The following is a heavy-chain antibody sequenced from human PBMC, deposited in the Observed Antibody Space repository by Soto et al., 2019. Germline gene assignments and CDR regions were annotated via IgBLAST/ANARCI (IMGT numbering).Heavy chain of an antibody. V-gene: IGHV4-30-2*01. CDR1: GGSLSSSAYS. CDR2: IYQSGST. J-gene: IGHJ3*02. D-gene: IGHD3-22*01. Sequence: SETLSLTCAVSGGSLSSSAYSWSWIRQPPGKGLEWIGFIYQSGSTYYNPSLKSRVTMSLDRPKNQFSLKLSSVTAADTAVYYCARVYDSSGYYPRGAFDIWGQGTMVTVSS. CDR3: ARVYDSSGYYPRGAFDI.